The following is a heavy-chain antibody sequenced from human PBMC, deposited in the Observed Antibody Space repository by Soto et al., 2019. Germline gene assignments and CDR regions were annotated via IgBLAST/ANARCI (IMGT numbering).Heavy chain of an antibody. CDR2: IHHRGST. J-gene: IGHJ4*02. CDR1: GASVSDYH. D-gene: IGHD2-15*01. V-gene: IGHV4-59*02. CDR3: AREADLYYFDY. Sequence: SETLSLTCSVSGASVSDYHWSWIRQPPGKGLEWIGYIHHRGSTNYYNPSLKSRVTISVDTSKSQFSLKLSSVTAADTAVYYCAREADLYYFDYWGQGTLVTVSS.